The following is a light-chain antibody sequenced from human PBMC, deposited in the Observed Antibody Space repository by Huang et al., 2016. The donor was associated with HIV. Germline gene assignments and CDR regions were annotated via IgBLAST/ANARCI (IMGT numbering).Light chain of an antibody. CDR1: QSLLHTDGKTF. CDR2: EVS. CDR3: MQGTHLPLT. Sequence: DVVMTQTPVSLSVTPGQAASLSCKSSQSLLHTDGKTFLYWFLQKPGQSPQLLIYEVSRRFSGVPDRFRGSGSGTTCTLIISRVEAEDVGIYFCMQGTHLPLTFGGGTKVEIK. J-gene: IGKJ4*01. V-gene: IGKV2-29*02.